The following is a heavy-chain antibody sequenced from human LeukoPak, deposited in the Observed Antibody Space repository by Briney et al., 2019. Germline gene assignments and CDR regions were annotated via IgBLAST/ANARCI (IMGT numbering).Heavy chain of an antibody. CDR2: ISSSSSYI. Sequence: GGSLRLSCAASGFTFSSYSMNWVRQAPGKGLEWVSSISSSSSYIYYADSVKGRFTISRDNAKNSLYLQMNSLRAEDTAVYYCAKGERITGTTSTDYWGQGTLVTVSS. J-gene: IGHJ4*02. CDR3: AKGERITGTTSTDY. V-gene: IGHV3-21*04. CDR1: GFTFSSYS. D-gene: IGHD1-20*01.